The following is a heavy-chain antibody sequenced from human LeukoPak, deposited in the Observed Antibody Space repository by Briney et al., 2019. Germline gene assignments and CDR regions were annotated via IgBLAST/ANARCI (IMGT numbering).Heavy chain of an antibody. D-gene: IGHD2-2*01. CDR2: INSDGSST. CDR3: ARGPQRGAAANYYGMDV. CDR1: GFTLSNYW. V-gene: IGHV3-74*01. J-gene: IGHJ6*02. Sequence: GGSLILSCAASGFTLSNYWMHWVRQAPGKGLVWVSRINSDGSSTSHADSVKGRFTISRDNAKSTLYLQVNSLRSEDTAVYYCARGPQRGAAANYYGMDVWGQGTTVTVSS.